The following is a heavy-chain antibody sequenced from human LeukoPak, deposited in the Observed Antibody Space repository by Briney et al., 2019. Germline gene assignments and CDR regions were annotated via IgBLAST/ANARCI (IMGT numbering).Heavy chain of an antibody. CDR2: IYYSGST. CDR3: GRRYYYGSVKYGMDV. J-gene: IGHJ6*04. CDR1: GGSLSSGVYY. Sequence: TLSLTCTLSGGSLSSGVYYWSWVRQPPGGGVEWVGYIYYSGSTYYNPPLKSRVTISVDTSKNQFSLKLSSVTAADTAVYYCGRRYYYGSVKYGMDVWGKGTTVTVS. D-gene: IGHD3-10*01. V-gene: IGHV4-30-4*01.